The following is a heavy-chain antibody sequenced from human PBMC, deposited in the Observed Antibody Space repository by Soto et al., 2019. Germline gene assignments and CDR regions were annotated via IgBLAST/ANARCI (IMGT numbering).Heavy chain of an antibody. Sequence: QVQLVQSGAEVKKPGASVKVSCKASGYTFTSYGISWVRQAPGQGLERMGWISAYNGNTNYAQKLQGRVTMTTDTSTSTAYMELRSLRSDDTAVYYCARSPPAPGLNRRDISKFDPWGQGTLVAVSS. CDR3: ARSPPAPGLNRRDISKFDP. CDR2: ISAYNGNT. V-gene: IGHV1-18*01. J-gene: IGHJ5*02. CDR1: GYTFTSYG.